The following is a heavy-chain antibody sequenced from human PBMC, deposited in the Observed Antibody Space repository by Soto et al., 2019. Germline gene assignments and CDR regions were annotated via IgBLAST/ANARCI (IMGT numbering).Heavy chain of an antibody. D-gene: IGHD2-15*01. CDR1: GGTISTNV. V-gene: IGHV1-69*06. J-gene: IGHJ4*02. CDR3: ATGARDCSGGSCSPDD. Sequence: QVQLMQSGAEVKKPGSSVKVSCKASGGTISTNVISWVRQAPGQGLEWMGEITPILAAPNNAQKFEGRLTITADTSTTTVYMELSSLTSEDTAVYFCATGARDCSGGSCSPDDWGQGTLVSVSS. CDR2: ITPILAAP.